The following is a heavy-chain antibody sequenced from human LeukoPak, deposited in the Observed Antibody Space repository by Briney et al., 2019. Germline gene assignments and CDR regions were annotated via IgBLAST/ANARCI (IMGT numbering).Heavy chain of an antibody. CDR1: GYTFTGYY. V-gene: IGHV1-2*04. Sequence: ASVKVSCKASGYTFTGYYMHWVRQAPGQGLEWMGWINPNSGGTNYAQKFQGWVTMTRDTSISTAYMELSRLRSDDTAVYYCAREYVDTAMVTGPHYYYYYGMDVRGQGTTVTVSS. D-gene: IGHD5-18*01. J-gene: IGHJ6*02. CDR2: INPNSGGT. CDR3: AREYVDTAMVTGPHYYYYYGMDV.